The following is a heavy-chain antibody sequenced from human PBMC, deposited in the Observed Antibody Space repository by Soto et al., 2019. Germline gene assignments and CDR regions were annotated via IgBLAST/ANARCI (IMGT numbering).Heavy chain of an antibody. CDR2: INPNSGGT. V-gene: IGHV1-2*04. D-gene: IGHD2-15*01. J-gene: IGHJ6*02. Sequence: ASVKVSCKASGYTFTGYYMHWVRQAPGQGLERMGWINPNSGGTNYAQKFQGWVTMTRDTSISTAYMELSRLRSDDTAVYYCAREVDCSGGSCYPPTGYYGMDVWGQGTTVTSP. CDR1: GYTFTGYY. CDR3: AREVDCSGGSCYPPTGYYGMDV.